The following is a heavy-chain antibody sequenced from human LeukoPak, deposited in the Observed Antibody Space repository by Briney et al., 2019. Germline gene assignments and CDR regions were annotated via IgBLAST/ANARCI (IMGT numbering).Heavy chain of an antibody. Sequence: SETLSLTCTVSGGSISSGDYYWSWIRQPPGKGLEWIGYIYYSGSTYYNPSLKSRVTISVDTSKNQFSLKLNSITTADTAVYYCARVRLSGTYLDAFDIWGQGTMVTVSS. J-gene: IGHJ3*02. CDR2: IYYSGST. V-gene: IGHV4-30-4*02. CDR3: ARVRLSGTYLDAFDI. D-gene: IGHD1-26*01. CDR1: GGSISSGDYY.